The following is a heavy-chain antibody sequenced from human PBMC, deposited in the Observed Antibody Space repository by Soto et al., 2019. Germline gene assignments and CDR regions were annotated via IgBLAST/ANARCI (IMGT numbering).Heavy chain of an antibody. D-gene: IGHD2-21*01. CDR3: LLDRELGGDMAHGDF. J-gene: IGHJ4*01. CDR1: GFIMSGYS. V-gene: IGHV3-48*02. CDR2: ITVVTGNT. Sequence: GGELRVSCEASGFIMSGYSMCWVRQSAGKGLEWLAYITVVTGNTRYADSVKGRFTISADRGRNSVFLQLNSLRDEDTAFYYCLLDRELGGDMAHGDFWGQGTLVAVSS.